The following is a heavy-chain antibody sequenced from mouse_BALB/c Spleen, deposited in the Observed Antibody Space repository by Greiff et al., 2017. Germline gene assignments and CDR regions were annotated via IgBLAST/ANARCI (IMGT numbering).Heavy chain of an antibody. J-gene: IGHJ3*01. CDR3: ARGPFYDGFAY. D-gene: IGHD2-3*01. V-gene: IGHV3-6*02. Sequence: EVKVEESGPGLVKPSQSLSLTCSVTGYSITSGYYWNWIRQFPGNKLEWMGYISYDGSNNYNPSLKNRISITRDTSKNQFFLKLNSVTTEDTATYYCARGPFYDGFAYWGQGTLVTVSA. CDR1: GYSITSGYY. CDR2: ISYDGSN.